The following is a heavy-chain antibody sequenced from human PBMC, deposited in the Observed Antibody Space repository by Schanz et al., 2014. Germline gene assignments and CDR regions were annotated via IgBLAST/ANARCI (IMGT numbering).Heavy chain of an antibody. CDR1: GFSFSGFA. Sequence: VQLEESGGGVVQPGGSLRLSCVASGFSFSGFAVHWVRQAPGKGLEWVANIKQDGIEKYYVDSVKGRFTISRDNAKNSLYLQMNSLTADDTAVYYCARDKGGYYPFDYWGRGTLVTVSS. CDR2: IKQDGIEK. J-gene: IGHJ4*02. D-gene: IGHD3-3*01. V-gene: IGHV3-7*01. CDR3: ARDKGGYYPFDY.